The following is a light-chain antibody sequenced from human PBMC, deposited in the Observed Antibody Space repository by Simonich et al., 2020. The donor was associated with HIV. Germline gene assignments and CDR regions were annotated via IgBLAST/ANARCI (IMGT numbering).Light chain of an antibody. CDR1: RTILYSSNNKNY. J-gene: IGKJ4*01. CDR2: WAS. Sequence: DIVMTQSPDSLAVSLGERATINCKSSRTILYSSNNKNYLAWYQQKPGQPPKLLIYWASTRESGVPDRFSGSGSGTYFTLTISSLQAEDVAIYYCQQYYTTPLTFGGGTKVEIK. V-gene: IGKV4-1*01. CDR3: QQYYTTPLT.